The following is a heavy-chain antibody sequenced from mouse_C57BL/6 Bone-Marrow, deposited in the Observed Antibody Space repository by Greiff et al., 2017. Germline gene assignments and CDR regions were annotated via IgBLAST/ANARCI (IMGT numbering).Heavy chain of an antibody. Sequence: ESGPGLVKPSQSLSLTCSVTGYSITSGYYWNWIRQFPGNKLEWMGYISYDGSNNYNPSLKNRISITRDTSKNQFFLKLNSVTTEDTATYYDARVLVTIVPNYFDYWGQGTTLTVSS. CDR3: ARVLVTIVPNYFDY. CDR1: GYSITSGYY. CDR2: ISYDGSN. D-gene: IGHD2-12*01. V-gene: IGHV3-6*01. J-gene: IGHJ2*01.